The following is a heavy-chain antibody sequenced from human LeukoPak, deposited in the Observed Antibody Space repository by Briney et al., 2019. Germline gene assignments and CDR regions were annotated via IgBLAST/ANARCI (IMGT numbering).Heavy chain of an antibody. CDR2: INHSGST. V-gene: IGHV4-34*01. CDR3: ARRGYSYGRYYYYYYYMDV. CDR1: GGSFSGYY. J-gene: IGHJ6*03. D-gene: IGHD5-18*01. Sequence: SETLSLTCAVYGGSFSGYYWSWICQPPGKGLEWIGEINHSGSTNYNPSLKSRVTISVDTSKNQFSLKLSSVTAADTAVYYCARRGYSYGRYYYYYYYMDVWGKGTTVTVSS.